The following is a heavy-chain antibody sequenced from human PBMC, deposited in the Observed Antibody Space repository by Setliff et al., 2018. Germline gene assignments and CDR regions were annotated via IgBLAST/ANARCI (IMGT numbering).Heavy chain of an antibody. V-gene: IGHV1-69*10. J-gene: IGHJ4*02. CDR2: IIPILGIA. Sequence: SVKVSCKASGYTFTSYAMHWVRQAPGQGLEWMGGIIPILGIANYAQKFQGRVTITADESTSTAYMELSSLRSEDTAVYYCARGGIAARPGSWVYFDYWGQGTLVTVSS. D-gene: IGHD6-6*01. CDR3: ARGGIAARPGSWVYFDY. CDR1: GYTFTSYA.